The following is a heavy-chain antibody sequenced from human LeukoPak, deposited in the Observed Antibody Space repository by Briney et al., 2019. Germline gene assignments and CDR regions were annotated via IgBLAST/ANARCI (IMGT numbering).Heavy chain of an antibody. V-gene: IGHV1-2*02. CDR3: ARTGGSDDYAFDI. CDR2: INPNIGGT. CDR1: GYTFTSYY. D-gene: IGHD2-15*01. Sequence: ASVKVSCKASGYTFTSYYMHWVRQAPGQGLEWMGWINPNIGGTNYAQKFQGRVTMTRDTSISTAYMELSRLRSDDTAVYYCARTGGSDDYAFDIWGEGTMVTVSS. J-gene: IGHJ3*02.